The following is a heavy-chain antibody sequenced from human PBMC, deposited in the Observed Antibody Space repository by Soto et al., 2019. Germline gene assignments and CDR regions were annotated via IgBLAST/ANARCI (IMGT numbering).Heavy chain of an antibody. J-gene: IGHJ3*01. CDR1: GYTFTNYY. Sequence: QVQLVQSGAEVKKPGASVRVSCKASGYTFTNYYIDWVRQAPGQGLEWMGIINPNGGSTTYVQKFQGGVAMTRDTSTTAVDIELSSMKSEDTAVYYCARAAWTTVTNRLNDVFDGWGQGKMVTVSS. CDR2: INPNGGST. V-gene: IGHV1-46*03. CDR3: ARAAWTTVTNRLNDVFDG. D-gene: IGHD4-4*01.